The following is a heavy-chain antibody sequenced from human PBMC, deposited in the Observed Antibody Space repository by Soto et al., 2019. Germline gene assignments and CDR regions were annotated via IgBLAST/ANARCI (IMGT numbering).Heavy chain of an antibody. V-gene: IGHV4-59*01. J-gene: IGHJ4*02. D-gene: IGHD5-12*01. CDR3: AREGNLGRWLQPLDF. CDR2: IYYSGST. CDR1: GGSISSYF. Sequence: SETLSLTCTVSGGSISSYFWSWIRQPPGKGLEWIGYIYYSGSTNYNPSLKSRVTMSVDTSKNQFSLKLISVTAADTAKYFCAREGNLGRWLQPLDFWGQGTLVTVSS.